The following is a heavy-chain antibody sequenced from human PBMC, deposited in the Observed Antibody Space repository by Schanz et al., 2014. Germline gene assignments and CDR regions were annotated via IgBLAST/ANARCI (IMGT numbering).Heavy chain of an antibody. CDR3: ASPSGYSDYGTYFDF. J-gene: IGHJ4*02. Sequence: EGQLAGSGGGLVQPGGSLRLSCAVSGFTVSSNHMSWVRQAPGKGLEWLSYIDGKSTTVYYADSVKGRFTISRDNAKNSLYLQMNSLRTEDTAVYYCASPSGYSDYGTYFDFWGQGTLVTVSS. CDR2: IDGKSTTV. V-gene: IGHV3-48*04. CDR1: GFTVSSNH. D-gene: IGHD5-12*01.